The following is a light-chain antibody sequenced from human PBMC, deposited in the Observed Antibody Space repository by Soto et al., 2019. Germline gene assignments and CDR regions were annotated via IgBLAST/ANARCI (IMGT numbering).Light chain of an antibody. J-gene: IGKJ1*01. CDR2: ASS. CDR1: QGIGTY. CDR3: QQVDSYPRT. Sequence: IQLTQAPSSLSANIGDRGTVTGRASQGIGTYLVCYQQKSGKAPTVLIYASSTLQTGVPSRFSGSGSGTDFSLTISSLHPEDVATYYCQQVDSYPRTFGQGTMV. V-gene: IGKV1-9*01.